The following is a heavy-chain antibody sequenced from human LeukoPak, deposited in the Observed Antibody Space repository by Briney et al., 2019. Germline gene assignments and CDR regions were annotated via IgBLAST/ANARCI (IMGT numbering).Heavy chain of an antibody. D-gene: IGHD3-16*01. J-gene: IGHJ4*02. CDR1: GGSISSSSYY. V-gene: IGHV4-39*01. CDR3: ARVEGEVDY. CDR2: IYYSGST. Sequence: SETLSLTCTVSGGSISSSSYYWGWIRQPPGKGLEWIGSIYYSGSTYYNPSLKSRVTISVDTSKNQFSLKLSSVTAADTAVYYCARVEGEVDYWGQGTLVTVSS.